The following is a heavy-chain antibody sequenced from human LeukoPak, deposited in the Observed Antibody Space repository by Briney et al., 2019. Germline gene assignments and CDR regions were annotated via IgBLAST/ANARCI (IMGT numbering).Heavy chain of an antibody. CDR3: AKAPLRSCSGAICYPFDY. Sequence: GGSLRLSCAASGFTFSTFAMHWVRQAPGKGLEWLALISYDGTNKYYADSVKGRFTISRDNSKNMLYLQMNSLRAEDAAVYYCAKAPLRSCSGAICYPFDYWGQGTLVTVSS. J-gene: IGHJ4*02. D-gene: IGHD2-15*01. CDR1: GFTFSTFA. V-gene: IGHV3-30*04. CDR2: ISYDGTNK.